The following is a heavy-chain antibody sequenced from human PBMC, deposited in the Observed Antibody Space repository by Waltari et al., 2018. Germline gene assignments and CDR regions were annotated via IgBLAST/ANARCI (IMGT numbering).Heavy chain of an antibody. V-gene: IGHV1-69*01. CDR1: GGTFSSYA. D-gene: IGHD3-22*01. J-gene: IGHJ4*02. CDR2: IIPIFGTA. Sequence: VESGAEVKKPGSSVKVSCKASGGTFSSYAISWVRQAPGQGLEWMGGIIPIFGTANYAQKFQGRVTITADESTSTAYMELSSLRSEDTAVYYCARTFQYYYDSSGYPYYFDYWGQGTLVTVSS. CDR3: ARTFQYYYDSSGYPYYFDY.